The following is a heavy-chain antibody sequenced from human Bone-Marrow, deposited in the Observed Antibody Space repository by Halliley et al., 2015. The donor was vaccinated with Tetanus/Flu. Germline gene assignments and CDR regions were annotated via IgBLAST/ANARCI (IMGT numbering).Heavy chain of an antibody. D-gene: IGHD3-16*01. V-gene: IGHV3-53*01. CDR3: ASTQYNYDPFGPPMGLWFDY. J-gene: IGHJ4*02. Sequence: FHADPGKGRFTIPRDNSKNTVDLQMNSLGAEDTAVYYCASTQYNYDPFGPPMGLWFDYWGQGTLVTVSS.